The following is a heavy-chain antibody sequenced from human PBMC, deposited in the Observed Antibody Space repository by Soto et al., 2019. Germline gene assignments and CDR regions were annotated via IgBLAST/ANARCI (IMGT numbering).Heavy chain of an antibody. V-gene: IGHV3-30*18. Sequence: XGSLRLYCAASGFTFSSYGMHWVRQAPGKGLEWVAVISYDGSNKYYADSVKGRFTISRDNSKNTLYLQMNSLRAEDTAVYYCAKDRNPLVGRHAFDIWGQGTMVTVSS. J-gene: IGHJ3*02. CDR3: AKDRNPLVGRHAFDI. CDR1: GFTFSSYG. CDR2: ISYDGSNK. D-gene: IGHD1-26*01.